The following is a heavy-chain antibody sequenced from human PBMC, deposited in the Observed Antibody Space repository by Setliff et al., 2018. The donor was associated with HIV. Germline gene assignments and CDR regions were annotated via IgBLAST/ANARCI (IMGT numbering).Heavy chain of an antibody. Sequence: ASVKVSCKASGYTFTTYGITWVRQAPGQGLEWMGWISTYNGNTNYAQKFQGRVTITADESTSTAYMELSSLRSEDTAVYYCANLLVLRWEPHTRKKNGMDVWGQGTTVTVSS. V-gene: IGHV1-18*01. CDR1: GYTFTTYG. CDR2: ISTYNGNT. D-gene: IGHD1-26*01. J-gene: IGHJ6*02. CDR3: ANLLVLRWEPHTRKKNGMDV.